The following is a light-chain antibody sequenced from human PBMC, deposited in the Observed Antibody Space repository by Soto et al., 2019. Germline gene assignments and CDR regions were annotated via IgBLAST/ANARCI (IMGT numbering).Light chain of an antibody. CDR1: QSLSRN. Sequence: EIVMTQSPATLSVSPGGTAALSCRASQSLSRNLAWYQPKPGQAPRLIIYGASTRATGIPARFSGSGSGTEFTLTISSLQSEDLAVYYCQQYKNWPAITFGQGTRLEIK. J-gene: IGKJ5*01. CDR3: QQYKNWPAIT. CDR2: GAS. V-gene: IGKV3D-15*01.